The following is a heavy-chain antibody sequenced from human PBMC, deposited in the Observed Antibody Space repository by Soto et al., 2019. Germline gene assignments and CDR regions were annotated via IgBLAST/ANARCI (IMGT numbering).Heavy chain of an antibody. J-gene: IGHJ5*01. CDR2: ISGSTIYT. V-gene: IGHV3-11*06. Sequence: QVQLVESGGGLVKPGGSLRLSCTASGFSLSDYYMSWIRQAPGKGLEWVSYISGSTIYTNYADSVRGRFTISTDNAKNSRFLQMNSPTVADTAVDDWARLSSGDGDWFDSWGQGTLVTVSS. CDR1: GFSLSDYY. CDR3: ARLSSGDGDWFDS. D-gene: IGHD4-17*01.